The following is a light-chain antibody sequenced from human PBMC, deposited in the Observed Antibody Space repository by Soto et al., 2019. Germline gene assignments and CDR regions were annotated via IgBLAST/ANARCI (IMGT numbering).Light chain of an antibody. Sequence: IQMTQSPSSLSASVGDRVTITCQASQNINNYLNWYQQKPGRASKLLIYDASTLQSGVPSRFSGSGSGTDFTLTISSLQPEDFATYYCIQDYNYPLTFGGGTKVDIK. CDR3: IQDYNYPLT. CDR1: QNINNY. CDR2: DAS. J-gene: IGKJ4*01. V-gene: IGKV1-6*01.